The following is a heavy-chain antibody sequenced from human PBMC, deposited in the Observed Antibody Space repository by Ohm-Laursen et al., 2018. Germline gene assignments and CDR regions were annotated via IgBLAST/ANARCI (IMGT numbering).Heavy chain of an antibody. Sequence: GSLRLSCAASGFTFSSYSMNWVRQAPGKGLEWVSSISSSSSYTYYADSVKGRFTISRDNAKNTLYLQMNSLRAEDTAVYYCAKGPEYSSSWYPDYWGQGTLVTVSS. D-gene: IGHD6-13*01. CDR2: ISSSSSYT. V-gene: IGHV3-21*04. CDR3: AKGPEYSSSWYPDY. J-gene: IGHJ4*02. CDR1: GFTFSSYS.